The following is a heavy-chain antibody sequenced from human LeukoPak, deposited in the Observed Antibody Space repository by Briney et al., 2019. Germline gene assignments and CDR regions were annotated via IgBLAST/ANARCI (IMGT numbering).Heavy chain of an antibody. CDR1: GFTFSRST. CDR2: ISSSSTYI. V-gene: IGHV3-21*01. CDR3: ARAANWGFSDAFDI. D-gene: IGHD7-27*01. J-gene: IGHJ3*02. Sequence: PGGSLRLSCAVSGFTFSRSTMNWVRQAPGKGLEWVSSISSSSTYIYYADSVKGRFTISRDNAKKSLNLQMNSLTAEDTAVYYCARAANWGFSDAFDIWGQGTMVTVSS.